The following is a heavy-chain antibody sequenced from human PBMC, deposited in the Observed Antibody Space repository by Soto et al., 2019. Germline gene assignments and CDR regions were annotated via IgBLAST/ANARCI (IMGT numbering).Heavy chain of an antibody. D-gene: IGHD5-18*01. CDR1: GFTFRTYW. CDR2: INLDGSEK. Sequence: EVQLVESGGGLVQPGGSLRLSCAASGFTFRTYWLSWVRQVPGKGLEWVANINLDGSEKNYVDSVKGRFTISRDNARNSLYLQMSSLRAEDTALYYGARDGSTSWYSYDYPGMDVWGQGTTVNVSS. J-gene: IGHJ6*02. CDR3: ARDGSTSWYSYDYPGMDV. V-gene: IGHV3-7*05.